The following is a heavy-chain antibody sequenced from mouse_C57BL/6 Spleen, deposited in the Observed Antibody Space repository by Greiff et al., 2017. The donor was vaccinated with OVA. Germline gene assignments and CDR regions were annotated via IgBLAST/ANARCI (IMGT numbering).Heavy chain of an antibody. CDR3: ATGGESYYYAMDD. CDR2: ISSGSSTI. D-gene: IGHD6-2*01. J-gene: IGHJ4*01. Sequence: EVQLVESGGGLVKPGGSLKLSCAASGFTFSDYGMHWVRQAPEKGLEWVAYISSGSSTIYYADTVKGRFTISRDNAKNTLFLQMTSLRSEDTAMYYCATGGESYYYAMDDWGQGTSVTVSS. V-gene: IGHV5-17*01. CDR1: GFTFSDYG.